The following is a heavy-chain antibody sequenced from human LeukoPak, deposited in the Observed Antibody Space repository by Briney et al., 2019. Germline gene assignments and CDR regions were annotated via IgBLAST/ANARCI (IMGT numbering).Heavy chain of an antibody. D-gene: IGHD2-2*01. Sequence: SETLSLTCTVSGGSISSYYWSWIRQPPGKGLEWIGYIYYSGSTNYNPSLKSRVNISVDTSKNQFSLKLSSVTAADTAVYYCASVVPAASFDYWGQGTLVTVSS. CDR1: GGSISSYY. CDR2: IYYSGST. CDR3: ASVVPAASFDY. V-gene: IGHV4-59*01. J-gene: IGHJ4*02.